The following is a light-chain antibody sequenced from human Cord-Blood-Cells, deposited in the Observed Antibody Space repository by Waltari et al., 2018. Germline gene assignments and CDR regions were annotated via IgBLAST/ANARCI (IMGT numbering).Light chain of an antibody. J-gene: IGKJ1*01. CDR3: QQYGSSPGT. CDR2: GAS. Sequence: EIVLTQSPGTLSLSPGERATLSCRASQSVSSSYLAWYQQKPGQAPRLLIYGASSRATCIPDRFSCSGSGTDFTLTISRLEPEDFAVYYCQQYGSSPGTFGQGTKVEIK. CDR1: QSVSSSY. V-gene: IGKV3-20*01.